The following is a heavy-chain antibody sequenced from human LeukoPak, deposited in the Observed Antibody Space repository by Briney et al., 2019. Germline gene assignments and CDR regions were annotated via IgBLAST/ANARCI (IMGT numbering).Heavy chain of an antibody. CDR1: VFTFSNYA. D-gene: IGHD4-17*01. V-gene: IGHV3-30-3*01. CDR3: ARGGDYRVYYHTMDV. CDR2: ISYDGINK. J-gene: IGHJ6*02. Sequence: PGGSLRLSWVASVFTFSNYAMQWVRQAPGKGLEWVAVISYDGINKYYADSVKGRFTISRDHSKNPLYLQMNSLSAEETAVFYCARGGDYRVYYHTMDVWGQGTPVTVSS.